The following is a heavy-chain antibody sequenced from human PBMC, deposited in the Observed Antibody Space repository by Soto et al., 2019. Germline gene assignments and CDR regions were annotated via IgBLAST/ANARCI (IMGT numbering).Heavy chain of an antibody. D-gene: IGHD2-21*01. V-gene: IGHV4-4*02. CDR2: IYHSGRV. Sequence: SETLSLTGAVSGGSISSNNWWSWVRQPPGKGLEWIGEIYHSGRVDYDPSLKSRVTISVDKSKNQFSLKLTSVTAADTAVYYCARYSIGYSFIDNWDQGTLVTVSS. J-gene: IGHJ4*02. CDR3: ARYSIGYSFIDN. CDR1: GGSISSNNW.